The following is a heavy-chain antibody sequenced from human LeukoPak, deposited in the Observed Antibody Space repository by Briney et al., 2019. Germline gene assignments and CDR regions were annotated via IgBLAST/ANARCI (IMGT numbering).Heavy chain of an antibody. CDR1: GGSISSYY. Sequence: PSETLSLTCTVSGGSISSYYWSWIRQPPGKGLDWIGYIYYSGSTNYNPSLKSRVTISVDTSKNQFSLKLSSVTAADTAVYYCARLPTVVTDEYNWFDPWGQGTLVTVSS. D-gene: IGHD4-23*01. J-gene: IGHJ5*02. CDR3: ARLPTVVTDEYNWFDP. CDR2: IYYSGST. V-gene: IGHV4-59*08.